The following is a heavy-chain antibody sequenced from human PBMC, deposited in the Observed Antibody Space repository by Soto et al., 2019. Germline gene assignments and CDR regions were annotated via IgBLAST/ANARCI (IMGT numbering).Heavy chain of an antibody. CDR2: MSAASGQT. V-gene: IGHV1-8*01. D-gene: IGHD6-13*01. Sequence: QVHLVQSGVEVKEPGASVKVSCKASGYIFTNYVINWVRQATGQGLEWMGWMSAASGQTGHAENFHGRLTMTRDTSTNAAYMELRSLRSEDTGVYYCALGVDAGTDYWGQGTLVTVSS. CDR1: GYIFTNYV. CDR3: ALGVDAGTDY. J-gene: IGHJ4*02.